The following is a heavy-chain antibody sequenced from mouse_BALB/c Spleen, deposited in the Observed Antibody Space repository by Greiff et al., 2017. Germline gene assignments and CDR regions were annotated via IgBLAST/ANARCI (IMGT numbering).Heavy chain of an antibody. V-gene: IGHV1S81*02. D-gene: IGHD3-3*01. CDR2: INPSNGRT. J-gene: IGHJ3*01. Sequence: QVQLQQPGAELVKPGASVKLSCKASGYTFTSYWMHWVKQRPGQGLEWIGEINPSNGRTNYNEKFKSKATLTVDKSSSTAYMQLSSLTSEDSAVYYCARGGWEAWFAYWGQGTLVTVSA. CDR3: ARGGWEAWFAY. CDR1: GYTFTSYW.